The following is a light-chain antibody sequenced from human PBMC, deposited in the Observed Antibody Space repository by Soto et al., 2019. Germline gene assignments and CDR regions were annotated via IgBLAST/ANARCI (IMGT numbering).Light chain of an antibody. Sequence: EILMTQSPTTMSVSPWERSTLSFRASQSVSSNLAWYQQKPGQAPRLRIYGASTRATGIPARFSGSGSGTEFTLTISSLQPDDFATYYCQQYNTYSTFGQGTRLDIK. J-gene: IGKJ5*01. CDR3: QQYNTYST. CDR2: GAS. CDR1: QSVSSN. V-gene: IGKV3-15*01.